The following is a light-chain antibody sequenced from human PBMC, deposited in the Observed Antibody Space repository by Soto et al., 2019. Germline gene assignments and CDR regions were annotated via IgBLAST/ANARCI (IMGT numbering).Light chain of an antibody. CDR3: SLYTRSSTVI. V-gene: IGLV2-14*03. Sequence: QSVLTQPASVSGSPGQSIAISCTGTSSDVGGYNSVSWYQQHPGKAPKLLMYDVSNRPSGVSNHFSGSKSGNTASLTISGLQAEDEADYYCSLYTRSSTVIFGGGTKLTVL. CDR2: DVS. J-gene: IGLJ2*01. CDR1: SSDVGGYNS.